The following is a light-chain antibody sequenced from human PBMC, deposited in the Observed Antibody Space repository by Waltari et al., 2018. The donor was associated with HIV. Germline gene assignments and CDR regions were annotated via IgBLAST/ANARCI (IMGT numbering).Light chain of an antibody. CDR1: RSVGSS. CDR2: GAS. V-gene: IGKV3-15*01. CDR3: QQYNTWPLT. Sequence: EVVMTPSLTTLLESPGQTANLSCRASRSVGSSVAWYLQKRVRGPRLLIYGASSRGSDVLPTFGGRGAGTDFSLSISSLRSDDLGIYYCQQYNTWPLTFGRGTTVEIK. J-gene: IGKJ1*01.